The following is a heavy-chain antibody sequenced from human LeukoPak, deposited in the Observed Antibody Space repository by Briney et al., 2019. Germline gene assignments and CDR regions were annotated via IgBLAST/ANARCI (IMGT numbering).Heavy chain of an antibody. CDR1: GGSFSGYY. CDR3: ARLDENYYGSGSQFDY. D-gene: IGHD3-10*01. V-gene: IGHV4-34*01. CDR2: INHSGST. J-gene: IGHJ4*02. Sequence: SETLSLTCAVYGGSFSGYYWSWIRQPPGKGLEWIGEINHSGSTNYNPSLKSRVTISVDTSKNQFSLKLSSVTAADTAVYYCARLDENYYGSGSQFDYWGQGTLVTVSS.